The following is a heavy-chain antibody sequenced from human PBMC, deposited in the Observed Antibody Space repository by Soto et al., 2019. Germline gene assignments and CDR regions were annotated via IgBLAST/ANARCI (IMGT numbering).Heavy chain of an antibody. CDR2: IWYDGSNK. J-gene: IGHJ4*02. CDR1: GFTFSSYG. CDR3: ARDLSLVLDY. V-gene: IGHV3-33*01. Sequence: QVQLVESGGGVVQPGRSLRLSCAASGFTFSSYGMHWARQAPGKGLEWVAVIWYDGSNKYYADSVKGRFTISRDNSKNTLYLQMNILRAEDTAVYYCARDLSLVLDYWGQGTLVTVSS. D-gene: IGHD6-13*01.